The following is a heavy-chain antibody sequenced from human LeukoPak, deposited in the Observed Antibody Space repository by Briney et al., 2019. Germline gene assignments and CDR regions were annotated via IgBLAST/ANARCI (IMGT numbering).Heavy chain of an antibody. Sequence: SQTLSLTCAISGDSVSSNSAAWSWIRQSPSRGLEWLGRTYYRSKWYNDYAISVKSRISINADTSKNQFSQQLNSVTPEDTAVYYCARGEYFDSWGQGTLVTVSS. CDR1: GDSVSSNSAA. CDR2: TYYRSKWYN. CDR3: ARGEYFDS. V-gene: IGHV6-1*01. J-gene: IGHJ4*02.